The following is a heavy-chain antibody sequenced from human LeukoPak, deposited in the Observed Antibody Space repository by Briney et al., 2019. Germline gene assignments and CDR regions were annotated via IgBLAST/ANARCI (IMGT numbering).Heavy chain of an antibody. J-gene: IGHJ4*02. CDR2: INPSGGST. CDR1: GYTFTGYY. D-gene: IGHD5-18*01. V-gene: IGHV1-46*01. CDR3: ARDDGGYSYGFFDY. Sequence: ASVKVSCKASGYTFTGYYMHWARQAPGQGLEWMGIINPSGGSTSYAQKFQSRVTMTRDMSTSTVYMELSSLRSEDTAVYYCARDDGGYSYGFFDYWGQGTLVTVSS.